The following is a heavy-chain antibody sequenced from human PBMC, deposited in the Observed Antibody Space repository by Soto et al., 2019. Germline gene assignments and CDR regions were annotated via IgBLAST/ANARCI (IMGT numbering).Heavy chain of an antibody. V-gene: IGHV2-5*02. D-gene: IGHD5-18*01. CDR3: AHTPRGYSYHFDY. J-gene: IGHJ4*02. CDR1: GFSLTTRGVG. CDR2: IYLDDDE. Sequence: QITLKESGPTLVKPTQTLTLTCTFSGFSLTTRGVGVGWFRQTPGKALEWLALIYLDDDEGYSPSLESRLTITKDTTKTQVVLTMTMRDPVDTATYYCAHTPRGYSYHFDYWGQGTLVTVSS.